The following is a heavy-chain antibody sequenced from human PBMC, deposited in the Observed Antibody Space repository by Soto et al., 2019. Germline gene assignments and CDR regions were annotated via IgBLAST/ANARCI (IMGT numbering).Heavy chain of an antibody. CDR2: IWYDGSNK. V-gene: IGHV3-33*01. D-gene: IGHD6-19*01. CDR3: VRAWRGDSSGWWRLDY. J-gene: IGHJ4*02. CDR1: GFTFSSYG. Sequence: QVQLVESGGGVVQPGRSLRLSCAASGFTFSSYGMHWVRQAPGKGLEWVAVIWYDGSNKYYADSVKGRFTISRDNSKNTLYLQINSLRAEDTAVYYCVRAWRGDSSGWWRLDYWGQGTLVTVSS.